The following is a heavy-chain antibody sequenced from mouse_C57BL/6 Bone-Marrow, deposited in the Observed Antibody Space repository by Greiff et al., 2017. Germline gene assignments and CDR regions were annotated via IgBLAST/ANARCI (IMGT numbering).Heavy chain of an antibody. V-gene: IGHV14-4*01. CDR2: IDPENGDT. J-gene: IGHJ2*01. Sequence: LVESGAELVRPGASVKLSCTASGFNIKDDYMHWVKQRPEQGLEWIGWIDPENGDTEYASKFQGKATITADTSSNTAYLQLSSLTSEDTAVYYCTTFPLITTVVATDYFDYWGQGTTLTVSS. CDR3: TTFPLITTVVATDYFDY. CDR1: GFNIKDDY. D-gene: IGHD1-1*01.